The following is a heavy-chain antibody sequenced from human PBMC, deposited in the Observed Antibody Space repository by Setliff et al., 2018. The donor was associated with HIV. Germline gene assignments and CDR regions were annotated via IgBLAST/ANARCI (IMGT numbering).Heavy chain of an antibody. CDR3: ARGSIAAPKHYYYMNV. CDR2: INPNSGGT. CDR1: GDIFTSYY. Sequence: VASVKVSCKASGDIFTSYYMHWVRQAPGQGLEWMGWINPNSGGTNYAQKFQGRVTMTTDTSTSTAYMELRSLRSDDTAVYYCARGSIAAPKHYYYMNVWGKGTTVTVSS. V-gene: IGHV1-2*02. J-gene: IGHJ6*03. D-gene: IGHD6-6*01.